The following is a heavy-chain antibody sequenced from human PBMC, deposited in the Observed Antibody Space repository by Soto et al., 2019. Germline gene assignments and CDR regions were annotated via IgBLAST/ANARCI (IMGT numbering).Heavy chain of an antibody. D-gene: IGHD3-10*01. J-gene: IGHJ6*02. Sequence: QVQLVQSGAEVKKPGSSVKVSCKASGGTFSSYAISWVRQAPGQGLEWMGGIIPIFGTANYAQKCQGRVTITADESTSTAYMELSSLRSEDTAVYYCARDSISVTMPVSSPLGYYYYGMDVWGQGTTVTVSS. CDR2: IIPIFGTA. CDR3: ARDSISVTMPVSSPLGYYYYGMDV. V-gene: IGHV1-69*01. CDR1: GGTFSSYA.